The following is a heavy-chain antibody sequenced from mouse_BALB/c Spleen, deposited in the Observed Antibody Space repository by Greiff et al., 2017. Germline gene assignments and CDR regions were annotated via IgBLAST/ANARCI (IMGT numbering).Heavy chain of an antibody. Sequence: VKLVESGPGLVAPSQSLSITCTVSGFSLTSYGVHWVRQPPGKGLEWLGVIWAGGSTNYNSALMSRLSISKDNSKSQVFLKMNSLQTDDTAMYYCARVFTTVVGAMDYWGQGTSVTVSS. V-gene: IGHV2-9*02. CDR2: IWAGGST. D-gene: IGHD1-1*01. CDR1: GFSLTSYG. CDR3: ARVFTTVVGAMDY. J-gene: IGHJ4*01.